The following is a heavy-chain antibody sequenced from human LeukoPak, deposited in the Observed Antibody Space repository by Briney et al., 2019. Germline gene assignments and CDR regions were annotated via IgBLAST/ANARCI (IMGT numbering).Heavy chain of an antibody. Sequence: GGSLRLSCAASGFTFSSYAMHWVRQAPGKGLEWVAVISYDGSNKYYADSVKGRFTISRDNSKNTLYLQMNSLRAEDTAVYYCAKDFSGSYYRPFFFDYWGQGTLVTVSS. D-gene: IGHD3-10*01. J-gene: IGHJ4*02. CDR3: AKDFSGSYYRPFFFDY. CDR1: GFTFSSYA. CDR2: ISYDGSNK. V-gene: IGHV3-30*04.